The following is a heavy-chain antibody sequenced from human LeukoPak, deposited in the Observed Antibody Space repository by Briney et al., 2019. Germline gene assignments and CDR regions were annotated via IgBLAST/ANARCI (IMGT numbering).Heavy chain of an antibody. Sequence: GASVTVSCTASGYTLTDYYIHWVRQAPGQGLEWMGRLNPNIGGTNYAQKFQGRVTMTRDTSTDTAYMQLSSLRSTDTAVYFCARALGVGFGQNAYYFDHWGQGTLVTVSS. J-gene: IGHJ4*02. CDR1: GYTLTDYY. V-gene: IGHV1-2*06. D-gene: IGHD1-26*01. CDR2: LNPNIGGT. CDR3: ARALGVGFGQNAYYFDH.